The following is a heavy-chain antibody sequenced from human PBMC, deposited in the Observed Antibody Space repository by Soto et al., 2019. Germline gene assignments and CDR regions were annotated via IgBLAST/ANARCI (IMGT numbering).Heavy chain of an antibody. V-gene: IGHV2-26*01. CDR2: FFSDAER. J-gene: IGHJ6*02. CDR3: ARMDGDYNYYAMDV. Sequence: QVTLKESGPVLVKPTETLTLTCTVSGFSLSNPRMGVSWIRQPPGKPLEWLAHFFSDAERSYSASMQSRLTMSTDTSGSQVVRIMTNMDPVDTATYFCARMDGDYNYYAMDVWGQGTTVTVSS. CDR1: GFSLSNPRMG. D-gene: IGHD4-17*01.